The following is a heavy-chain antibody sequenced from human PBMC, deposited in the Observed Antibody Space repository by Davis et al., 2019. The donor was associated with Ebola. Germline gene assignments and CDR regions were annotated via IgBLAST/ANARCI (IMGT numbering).Heavy chain of an antibody. D-gene: IGHD5-18*01. Sequence: AASVKVSCKASGYTFTNYGITWVRQAPGQRLEWMGWINAGNGNTKYSQKFQGRVTITRVTYAITAYMELSSLRSEDTALYYCARDGGGYSYGDYWGQGTLVTVSS. CDR3: ARDGGGYSYGDY. CDR2: INAGNGNT. J-gene: IGHJ4*02. V-gene: IGHV1-3*01. CDR1: GYTFTNYG.